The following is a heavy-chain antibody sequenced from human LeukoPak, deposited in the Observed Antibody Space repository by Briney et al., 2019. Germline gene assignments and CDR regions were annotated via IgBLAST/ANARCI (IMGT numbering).Heavy chain of an antibody. CDR1: GYTFTGYY. J-gene: IGHJ4*02. CDR2: INPNSGGT. V-gene: IGHV1-2*02. D-gene: IGHD3-22*01. Sequence: ASVKVSCKASGYTFTGYYMHWVRQAPGQGLEWMGWINPNSGGTNYAQKFQGRVTMTRDTSISTAYMELSGLRSDDTAVYYCAREDDSSGWDLDYWGQGTLVTVSS. CDR3: AREDDSSGWDLDY.